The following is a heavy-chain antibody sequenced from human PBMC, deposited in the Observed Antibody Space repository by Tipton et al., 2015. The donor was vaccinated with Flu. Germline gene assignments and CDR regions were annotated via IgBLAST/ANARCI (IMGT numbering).Heavy chain of an antibody. D-gene: IGHD2-2*01. CDR2: ISRSSTYI. Sequence: SLRLSCAASDFTFSGYNMNWVRQAPGKGLGWVSSISRSSTYIYYADSVKGRFTIARDNAKNSPYLQMNSLRAEDTAVYYCARGTDCSSTTCYQGRDAFDIWGQGTMVTVSS. CDR3: ARGTDCSSTTCYQGRDAFDI. J-gene: IGHJ3*02. CDR1: DFTFSGYN. V-gene: IGHV3-21*01.